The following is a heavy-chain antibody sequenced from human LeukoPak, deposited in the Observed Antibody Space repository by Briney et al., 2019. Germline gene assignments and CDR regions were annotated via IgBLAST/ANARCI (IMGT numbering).Heavy chain of an antibody. Sequence: GASVTVSCKASGYTFTGYYMHWVRQAPGQGLEWMGWINPNSGGTNYAQKFQGRVTMTRDTSISTAYIELSRLRSDDTAVYYCAREIYCSGGSCYNYYYYYGMDVWGQGTTVTVSS. V-gene: IGHV1-2*02. CDR2: INPNSGGT. J-gene: IGHJ6*02. D-gene: IGHD2-15*01. CDR3: AREIYCSGGSCYNYYYYYGMDV. CDR1: GYTFTGYY.